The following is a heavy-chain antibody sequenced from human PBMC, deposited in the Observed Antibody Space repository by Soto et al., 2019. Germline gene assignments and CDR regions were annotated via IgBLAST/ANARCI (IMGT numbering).Heavy chain of an antibody. CDR1: GFTFSNYA. J-gene: IGHJ4*02. V-gene: IGHV3-23*01. Sequence: PGGSLRLSCADSGFTFSNYAMSWIRQAPGKGLEWVSTIRETGNTYYADSVRGRFATSRDNSENTLYLQMSSLRAEDTAVYYCAKQQMGVIRALDYWGQGTLVTVSS. CDR3: AKQQMGVIRALDY. D-gene: IGHD1-26*01. CDR2: IRETGNT.